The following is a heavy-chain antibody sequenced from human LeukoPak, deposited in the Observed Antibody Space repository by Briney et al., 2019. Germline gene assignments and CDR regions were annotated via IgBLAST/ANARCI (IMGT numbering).Heavy chain of an antibody. CDR1: GGSITTTNW. V-gene: IGHV4-4*02. D-gene: IGHD2-8*01. CDR2: ISLTGFT. J-gene: IGHJ4*02. Sequence: PSETLSLTCGVSGGSITTTNWWSWVRQPPGQGLEWIGEISLTGFTNYNPSLDSRVTMSLDQPKNQLSLNLGSVTAADTAIYYCSRENGAFSPFGFWGQGTLVTVPS. CDR3: SRENGAFSPFGF.